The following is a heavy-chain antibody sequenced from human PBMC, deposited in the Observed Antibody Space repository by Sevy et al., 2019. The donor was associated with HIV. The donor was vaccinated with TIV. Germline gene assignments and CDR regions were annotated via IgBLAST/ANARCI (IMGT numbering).Heavy chain of an antibody. J-gene: IGHJ4*02. V-gene: IGHV3-23*01. Sequence: GGYLRLSCAASGFTFSKYSMSWVRQPPGKGLEGVSTLSFGCGEINYADSVKGRFTISRVNSKSSVYLQMNNLRPEDTAVYYCAREGCTKPHDYWGQGTLVTVSS. CDR2: LSFGCGEI. CDR1: GFTFSKYS. D-gene: IGHD2-8*01. CDR3: AREGCTKPHDY.